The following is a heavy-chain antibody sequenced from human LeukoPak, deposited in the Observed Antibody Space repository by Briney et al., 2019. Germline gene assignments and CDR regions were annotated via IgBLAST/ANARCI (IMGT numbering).Heavy chain of an antibody. V-gene: IGHV4-59*01. CDR1: GGSISSYY. J-gene: IGHJ3*02. CDR2: IYYSGSP. D-gene: IGHD7-27*01. Sequence: SETLSLTCTVSGGSISSYYWSWIRQPPGRGLEWIGYIYYSGSPNYNPTLKSRVTISVDTSKNQFSLKLSSVTAADTAVYYCARDGFWGHAFDIWGQGTMVTVSS. CDR3: ARDGFWGHAFDI.